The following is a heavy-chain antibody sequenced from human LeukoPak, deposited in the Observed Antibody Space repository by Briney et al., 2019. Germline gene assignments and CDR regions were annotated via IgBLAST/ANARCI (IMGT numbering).Heavy chain of an antibody. J-gene: IGHJ4*02. V-gene: IGHV5-51*01. D-gene: IGHD6-13*01. CDR3: ARRGPIAAAGYYFDY. CDR2: IYPGDSDT. Sequence: GESLKISCKGSGYSFTSYWIGWVRQMPGKGLEWMGIIYPGDSDTRYSPSFQGKVTISADKSITTAYLQWSSLKASDTAMYYCARRGPIAAAGYYFDYWGQGTLVTVSS. CDR1: GYSFTSYW.